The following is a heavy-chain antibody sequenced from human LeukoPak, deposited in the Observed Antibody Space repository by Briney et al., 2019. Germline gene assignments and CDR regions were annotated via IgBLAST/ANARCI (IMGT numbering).Heavy chain of an antibody. D-gene: IGHD6-19*01. J-gene: IGHJ5*02. Sequence: SETLSLTCTVSSGSISSSYWNWIRQPAGKGLEWIGRIYSSGSTNYNPSLKSRVSMSMDTSKNHFSLKLTSVTAAGTAVYYCARGGDGRYREINWFDPWGQGTLVTVSS. CDR1: SGSISSSY. CDR2: IYSSGST. CDR3: ARGGDGRYREINWFDP. V-gene: IGHV4-4*07.